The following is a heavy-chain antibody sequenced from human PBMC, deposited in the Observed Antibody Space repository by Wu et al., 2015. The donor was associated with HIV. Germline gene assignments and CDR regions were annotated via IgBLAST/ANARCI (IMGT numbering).Heavy chain of an antibody. Sequence: QVQLQESGPGLVKPSETLSLTCTVSGGSISSHYWSWIRQPPGKGLEWIGYIYYSGSTNYNPSLKSRVTISVDTSKNQFSLKLSSVTAADTAVYYCARVLGDIVVVPAAIFGSYYYYYMDVWGKGTTVTVSS. V-gene: IGHV4-59*11. D-gene: IGHD2-2*02. CDR1: GGSISSHY. J-gene: IGHJ6*03. CDR2: IYYSGST. CDR3: ARVLGDIVVVPAAIFGSYYYYYMDV.